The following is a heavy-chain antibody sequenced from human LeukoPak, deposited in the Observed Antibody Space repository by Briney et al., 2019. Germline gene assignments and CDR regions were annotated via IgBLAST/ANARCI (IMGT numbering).Heavy chain of an antibody. CDR2: INHSGST. CDR1: GGSLSGYH. Sequence: SETLSHLRAVYGGSLSGYHWSWIRQPPGKGLEWIGEINHSGSTNYNPSLKSRVTISVDTSKNQCSLKLSSVTAADTAVYYCASRRDYYDSRGFRYWGQGTLVTVSS. V-gene: IGHV4-34*01. J-gene: IGHJ4*02. D-gene: IGHD3-22*01. CDR3: ASRRDYYDSRGFRY.